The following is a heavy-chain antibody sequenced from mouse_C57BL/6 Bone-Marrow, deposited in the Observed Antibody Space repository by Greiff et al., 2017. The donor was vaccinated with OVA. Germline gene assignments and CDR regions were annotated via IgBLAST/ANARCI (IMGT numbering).Heavy chain of an antibody. V-gene: IGHV1-82*01. CDR1: GYAFSSSW. D-gene: IGHD2-4*01. Sequence: VKLQESGPELVKPGASVKISCKASGYAFSSSWMHWVKQRPGKGLEWIGRIYPGDGDTNYNGKFKGKATLTADKSSSTAYMQLSSLTSDDSAVYICASYCDYNLDYWGQGTTLTVSS. J-gene: IGHJ2*01. CDR3: ASYCDYNLDY. CDR2: IYPGDGDT.